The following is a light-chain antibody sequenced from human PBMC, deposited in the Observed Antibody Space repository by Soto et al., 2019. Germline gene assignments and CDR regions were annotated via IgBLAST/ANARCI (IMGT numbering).Light chain of an antibody. CDR1: QSISSW. CDR3: QQYGSSPPIT. J-gene: IGKJ5*01. V-gene: IGKV1-5*01. Sequence: DIQLTQFPSFLSASLGDRVTITCRAIQSISSWLAWYQQKPGKAPKLLIYDASSLESGVPSRFSGSGSGTDFTLTISRLEPEDFAVYYCQQYGSSPPITFGQGTRLEIK. CDR2: DAS.